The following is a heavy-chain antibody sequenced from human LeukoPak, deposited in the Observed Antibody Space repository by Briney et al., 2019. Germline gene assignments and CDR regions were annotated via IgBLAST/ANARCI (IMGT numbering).Heavy chain of an antibody. D-gene: IGHD6-6*01. CDR2: IDRSNSDI. V-gene: IGHV3-21*01. J-gene: IGHJ4*02. Sequence: GGSLRLSCAASGFTFSSYAMSWVRQAPGKGLEWVSFIDRSNSDIYYADSVKGRFTISRDNARESVFLQLNRLRAEDTAVYYCTRDPGYSSSSISFWGQGTLVTVSS. CDR1: GFTFSSYA. CDR3: TRDPGYSSSSISF.